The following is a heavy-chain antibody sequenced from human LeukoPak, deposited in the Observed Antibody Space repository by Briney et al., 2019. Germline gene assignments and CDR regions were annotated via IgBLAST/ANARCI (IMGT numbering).Heavy chain of an antibody. Sequence: ASVKVSCKASGYTFTTYSISWVRQALGQGLEWMGWISTYNGNTKYPQKLQDRVIMTTDTSTSTAYMELRSLTSDDTAVYYCARDPELSLFDYWGQGTLVTVPS. D-gene: IGHD1-26*01. CDR1: GYTFTTYS. J-gene: IGHJ4*02. CDR3: ARDPELSLFDY. V-gene: IGHV1-18*01. CDR2: ISTYNGNT.